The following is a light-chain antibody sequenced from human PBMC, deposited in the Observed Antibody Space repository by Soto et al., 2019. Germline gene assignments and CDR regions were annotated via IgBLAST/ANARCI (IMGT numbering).Light chain of an antibody. CDR2: DAS. CDR3: QQYNSYWT. J-gene: IGKJ1*01. Sequence: DIQMTQSPSTLSASVGDRVGITCRASQNIGGWLAWYQQKPGRAPNLLIYDASTLESGVPSRFSGSGFGTEFTLTISSLQSDDFATYYCQQYNSYWTFGQGTKVEIK. CDR1: QNIGGW. V-gene: IGKV1-5*01.